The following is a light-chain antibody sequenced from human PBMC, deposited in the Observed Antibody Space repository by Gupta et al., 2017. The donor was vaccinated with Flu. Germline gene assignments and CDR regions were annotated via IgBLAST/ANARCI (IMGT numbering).Light chain of an antibody. CDR1: QSVKYFY. J-gene: IGKJ2*03. Sequence: IVLTQSPGTLALSPGEGATLSCRASQSVKYFYLAWYQQKPGQAPRLLISGASSRATGIPDRFSGSGSGTDFTLSISRLEAEDFAVYYCQQYDSPPYSFGQGTKLEI. V-gene: IGKV3-20*01. CDR2: GAS. CDR3: QQYDSPPYS.